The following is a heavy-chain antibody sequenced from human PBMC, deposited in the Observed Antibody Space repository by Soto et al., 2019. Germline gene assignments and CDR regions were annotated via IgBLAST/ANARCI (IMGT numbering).Heavy chain of an antibody. CDR1: GGSISSGGYY. Sequence: QVQLQESGPGLVKPSQTLSLTCTVSGGSISSGGYYWSWIRQHPGKGLEWIGYIYYSGSTYYNPSLKSRVTISVDTSKNQFSLKLSSVTAADTAVYYCARDGGGYCSGGSCYSNWFDPWGQGTLVTVSS. CDR3: ARDGGGYCSGGSCYSNWFDP. D-gene: IGHD2-15*01. CDR2: IYYSGST. V-gene: IGHV4-31*03. J-gene: IGHJ5*02.